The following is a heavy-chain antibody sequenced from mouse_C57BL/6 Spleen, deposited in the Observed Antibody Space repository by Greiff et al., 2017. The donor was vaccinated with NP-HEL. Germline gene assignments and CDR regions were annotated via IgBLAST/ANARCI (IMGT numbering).Heavy chain of an antibody. V-gene: IGHV5-17*01. J-gene: IGHJ4*01. CDR2: ISSGSSTI. D-gene: IGHD4-1*01. CDR3: ARGGPWERAMDY. CDR1: GFTFSDYG. Sequence: EVKLVESGGGLVKPGGSLKLSCAASGFTFSDYGMHWVRQAPEKGLEWVAYISSGSSTIYYADTVKGRFTISRDNAKNTLFLQMTSLRSEDTAMYYCARGGPWERAMDYWGQGTSVTVSS.